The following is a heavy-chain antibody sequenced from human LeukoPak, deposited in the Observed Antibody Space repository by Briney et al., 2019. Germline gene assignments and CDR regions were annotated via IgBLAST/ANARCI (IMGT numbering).Heavy chain of an antibody. V-gene: IGHV4-34*01. D-gene: IGHD2-15*01. CDR1: GGSFSGYY. J-gene: IGHJ5*02. CDR2: INHSGST. Sequence: PSETLSLTCAVYGGSFSGYYWSWIRQPPGKGLEWIGEINHSGSTNYNPSLKSRVTISVDTSKNQFSLKLSSVTAADTAVYYCARVRVVVAAASNWFDPWGQGTLVTVSS. CDR3: ARVRVVVAAASNWFDP.